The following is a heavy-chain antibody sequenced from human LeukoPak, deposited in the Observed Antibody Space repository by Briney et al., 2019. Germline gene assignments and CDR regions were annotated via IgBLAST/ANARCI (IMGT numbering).Heavy chain of an antibody. CDR1: GYSISSGYF. CDR3: ARDRGADTASTD. D-gene: IGHD5-18*01. V-gene: IGHV4-38-2*02. J-gene: IGHJ4*02. CDR2: MYHSGGT. Sequence: PSETLSLTCTVSGYSISSGYFWGWIRPPPGKGLEWIGTMYHSGGTYYNPSLKSRVTISVDTSKNQFSLRLSSVTAADTAMYYCARDRGADTASTDWGQGTLVTVSS.